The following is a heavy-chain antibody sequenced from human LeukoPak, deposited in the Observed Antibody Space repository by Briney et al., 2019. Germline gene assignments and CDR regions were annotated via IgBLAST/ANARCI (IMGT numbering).Heavy chain of an antibody. V-gene: IGHV3-21*01. CDR1: GFTFSSYS. CDR2: ISSSSSYI. Sequence: GRSLRLSCAASGFTFSSYSMNWVRQAPGKGLEWVSSISSSSSYIYYADSVKGRFTISRDNAKNSLYLQMNSLRAEDTAVYYCARERLVGATLNNWFDPWGQGTLVTVSS. CDR3: ARERLVGATLNNWFDP. D-gene: IGHD1-26*01. J-gene: IGHJ5*02.